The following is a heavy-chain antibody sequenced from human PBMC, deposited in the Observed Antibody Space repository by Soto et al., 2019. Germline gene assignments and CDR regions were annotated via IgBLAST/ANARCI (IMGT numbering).Heavy chain of an antibody. CDR2: IYYSGST. CDR3: ARHPNYDFWSGYYKGGYYYYGMDV. V-gene: IGHV4-39*01. J-gene: IGHJ6*02. CDR1: GGSISSSSYY. D-gene: IGHD3-3*01. Sequence: QLQLQESGPGLVKPSETLSLTCTVSGGSISSSSYYWGWIRQPPGKGLEWIGSIYYSGSTYYNPSLKSRVTISVDTSKNLFSLKLSSVTAADTAVYYCARHPNYDFWSGYYKGGYYYYGMDVWGQGTTVTVSS.